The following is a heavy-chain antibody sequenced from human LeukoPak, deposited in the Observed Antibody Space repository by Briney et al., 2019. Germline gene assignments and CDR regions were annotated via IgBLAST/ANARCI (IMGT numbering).Heavy chain of an antibody. CDR3: ARSNIVVVPAARSSDAFDI. J-gene: IGHJ3*02. V-gene: IGHV1-69*04. CDR1: GGTFSSYA. Sequence: GASVKVSCKASGGTFSSYAISWLRQAPGQGLEWMGRIIPIFGIANYAQKFQGRVTITADKSTSTAYMELSSLRSEDTAVYYCARSNIVVVPAARSSDAFDIWGQGTMVTVSS. D-gene: IGHD2-2*01. CDR2: IIPIFGIA.